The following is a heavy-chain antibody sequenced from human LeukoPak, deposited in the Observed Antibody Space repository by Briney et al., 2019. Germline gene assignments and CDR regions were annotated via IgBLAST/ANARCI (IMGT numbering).Heavy chain of an antibody. V-gene: IGHV1-46*01. Sequence: ASVKVSCKASGYTFTSYYIHWVRQAPGQGLEWMGVINPSNGITDYAQKFQGRVTMTRDMSTSTVYMELSSLRSEDTAVYYCARDFHNANLGIPDYYYMDVWGKGTTVTVSS. D-gene: IGHD7-27*01. CDR2: INPSNGIT. J-gene: IGHJ6*03. CDR3: ARDFHNANLGIPDYYYMDV. CDR1: GYTFTSYY.